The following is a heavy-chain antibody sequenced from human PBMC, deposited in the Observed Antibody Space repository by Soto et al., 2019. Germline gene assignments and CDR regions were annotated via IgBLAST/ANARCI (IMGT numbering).Heavy chain of an antibody. V-gene: IGHV3-30-3*01. CDR3: ARDRQWLAPIDY. D-gene: IGHD6-19*01. CDR1: GFTFSSYA. J-gene: IGHJ4*02. Sequence: QVQLVESRGGVVQPGRSLRLSCAASGFTFSSYAMHWVRQAPGKGLEWVAVISYDGSNKYYADSVKGRFTISRDNSKNTLYLQMNSLRAEDTAVYYCARDRQWLAPIDYWGQGTLVTVSS. CDR2: ISYDGSNK.